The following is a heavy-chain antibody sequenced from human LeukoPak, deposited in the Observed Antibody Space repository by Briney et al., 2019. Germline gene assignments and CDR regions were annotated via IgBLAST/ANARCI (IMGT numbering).Heavy chain of an antibody. J-gene: IGHJ4*02. CDR1: GYTFTGYL. Sequence: ASVKVSCKASGYTFTGYLIHWVRQAPGQGLEWMGRINPYSGDTNFAQKFQGRVTMTRDTSITTAYMDLSSLRSEGTAVYYCARDKRPNYYDSSGHFDYWGQGTLVTVSS. CDR3: ARDKRPNYYDSSGHFDY. V-gene: IGHV1-2*06. D-gene: IGHD3-22*01. CDR2: INPYSGDT.